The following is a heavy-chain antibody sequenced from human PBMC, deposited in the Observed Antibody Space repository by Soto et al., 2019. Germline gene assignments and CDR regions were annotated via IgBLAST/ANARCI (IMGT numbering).Heavy chain of an antibody. CDR1: GLSLSTSGVC. Sequence: QITLKESGPTLVKPTQTLTLTCTSSGLSLSTSGVCVGWIRQRPVQALEWLALIYCDDDNRYSPSLKSSLTITQDTSNNQVVLKLKNSEPVDTPTYYCAHSLGMFYGSGSIHARGSLRHARGREFDPWGQGTLVAVSS. J-gene: IGHJ5*02. D-gene: IGHD3-10*01. V-gene: IGHV2-5*02. CDR3: AHSLGMFYGSGSIHARGSLRHARGREFDP. CDR2: IYCDDDN.